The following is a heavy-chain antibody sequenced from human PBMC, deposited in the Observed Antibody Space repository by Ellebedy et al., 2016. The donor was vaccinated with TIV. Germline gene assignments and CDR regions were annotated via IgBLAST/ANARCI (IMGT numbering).Heavy chain of an antibody. CDR3: AKGSGSSFFGL. CDR1: GSTFSSYA. D-gene: IGHD3-10*01. Sequence: PGGSLRLSCAASGSTFSSYALSWVRQAPGKGLEWVSNFNGNGGSTYYADSLKGRFTISRDNSKNTLYLQINSLGVEDTAIYYCAKGSGSSFFGLWGRGTLVTVSS. V-gene: IGHV3-23*01. J-gene: IGHJ2*01. CDR2: FNGNGGST.